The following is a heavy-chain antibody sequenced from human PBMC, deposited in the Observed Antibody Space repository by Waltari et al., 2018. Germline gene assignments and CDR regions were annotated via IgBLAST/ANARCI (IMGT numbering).Heavy chain of an antibody. J-gene: IGHJ3*02. D-gene: IGHD5-12*01. CDR3: AKDGGIVATGAFDI. V-gene: IGHV3-30*18. Sequence: QVQLVESGGGVVQPGRSLRLSCAASGFTFSSYGMHWVRQAPGKGLEWVAVISYDGSNKYYADSVKGRFTISRANSKNTLYLQMNSLRAEDTAVYYCAKDGGIVATGAFDIWGQGTMVTVSS. CDR1: GFTFSSYG. CDR2: ISYDGSNK.